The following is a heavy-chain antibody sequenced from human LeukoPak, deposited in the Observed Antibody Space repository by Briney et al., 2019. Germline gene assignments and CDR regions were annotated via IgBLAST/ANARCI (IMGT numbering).Heavy chain of an antibody. J-gene: IGHJ5*02. CDR2: VYYSGNT. V-gene: IGHV4-39*07. CDR1: GGSISSSSYY. CDR3: ARVWGDFVIKDAAKRYWFDP. D-gene: IGHD2-15*01. Sequence: SEALSLTCSVSGGSISSSSYYWGWIRQSPGEGLGWIGSVYYSGNTNYNPSLKIRVTILIDTPKTEFSLRLTSVTAAGTAVYYCARVWGDFVIKDAAKRYWFDPWGQGTLVTVSS.